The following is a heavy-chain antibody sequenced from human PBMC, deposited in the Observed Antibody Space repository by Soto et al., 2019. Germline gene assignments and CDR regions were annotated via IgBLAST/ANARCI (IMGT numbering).Heavy chain of an antibody. CDR3: AKDKTRAGTRTAFDI. Sequence: VQLVESGGGLVQPGRSLRLSCAASGFTFDDYAMHWVRQAPGKGLEWVSGISWNSGSIGYADSVKGRFTISRDNAKNSLYLQMNSLRAEDTALYYCAKDKTRAGTRTAFDIWGQGTMVTVSS. V-gene: IGHV3-9*01. CDR1: GFTFDDYA. D-gene: IGHD6-19*01. J-gene: IGHJ3*02. CDR2: ISWNSGSI.